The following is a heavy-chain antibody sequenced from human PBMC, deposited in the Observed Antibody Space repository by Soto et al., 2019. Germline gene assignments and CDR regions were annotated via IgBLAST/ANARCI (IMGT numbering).Heavy chain of an antibody. CDR1: CFTVSSNY. D-gene: IGHD6-6*01. CDR2: IYSDGTT. CDR3: AILSN. V-gene: IGHV3-53*01. Sequence: GGSLRLSCASSCFTVSSNYMNWVRQAPGKGLEWVSIIYSDGTTSYADSVKGRFTISRDNFKNTLHLQMNSLRAEDTAVYYCAILSNWGQGTLVTVSS. J-gene: IGHJ4*02.